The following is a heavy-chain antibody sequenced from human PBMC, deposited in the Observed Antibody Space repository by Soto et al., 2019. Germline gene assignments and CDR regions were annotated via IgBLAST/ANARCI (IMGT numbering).Heavy chain of an antibody. D-gene: IGHD3-22*01. Sequence: TSETLSLTCTVSGGSISSGGYFWSWIRQHPGKGLEWIGYIFYTGTTYYNPSLKSQITISLDTSKNQFSLKLTSVTAADTAVYYCARVSGYPWYYFDYWGQGTLVTSPQ. CDR1: GGSISSGGYF. V-gene: IGHV4-31*01. J-gene: IGHJ4*02. CDR2: IFYTGTT. CDR3: ARVSGYPWYYFDY.